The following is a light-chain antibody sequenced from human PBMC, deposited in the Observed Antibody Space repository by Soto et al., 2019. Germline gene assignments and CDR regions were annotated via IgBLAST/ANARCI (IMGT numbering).Light chain of an antibody. CDR1: QTISSW. J-gene: IGKJ1*01. Sequence: DIQLTQSPSFLSASVGDRVTITCRASQTISSWLAWYQQKPGKAPKLLIYKMSASERGVPSRFSGSGSGTEFTLTISSLQPEDFATYYCQQYNSSPWTFGQGTKV. CDR2: KMS. V-gene: IGKV1-5*03. CDR3: QQYNSSPWT.